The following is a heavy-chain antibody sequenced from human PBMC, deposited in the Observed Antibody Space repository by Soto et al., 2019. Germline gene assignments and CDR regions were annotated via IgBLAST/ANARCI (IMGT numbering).Heavy chain of an antibody. Sequence: ASVKVSCKASGYTFTSYYMHWVRQAPGQGLEWMGIINPSGGSTSYAQKFQGRVTMTRDTSTSTVYMELSSLRSEDTAVYYCARALHDYGDYREPCSFDYWGQGTLVTVSS. CDR3: ARALHDYGDYREPCSFDY. D-gene: IGHD4-17*01. CDR1: GYTFTSYY. J-gene: IGHJ4*02. V-gene: IGHV1-46*03. CDR2: INPSGGST.